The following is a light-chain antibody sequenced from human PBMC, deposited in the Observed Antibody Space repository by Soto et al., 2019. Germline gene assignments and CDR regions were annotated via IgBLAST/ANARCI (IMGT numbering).Light chain of an antibody. J-gene: IGKJ2*01. Sequence: EIVMTQSPATLSVSPGERATLSCRASQRVSNSLAWYQQKPGQAPRLLIYDASTRATGVAARFSGSGSGTDFTLTFSSLQSEDFAVYHCQQYNNWPRMFTFGQGTKVDIK. CDR3: QQYNNWPRMFT. V-gene: IGKV3-15*01. CDR1: QRVSNS. CDR2: DAS.